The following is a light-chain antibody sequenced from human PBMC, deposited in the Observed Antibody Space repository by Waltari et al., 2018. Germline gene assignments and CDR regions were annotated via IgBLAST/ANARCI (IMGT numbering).Light chain of an antibody. CDR2: AAS. Sequence: ILMTQSPASLSVSPGERATFSCTTSQSVASNLAWYQQKPGQAPRLLIYAASTRATGIPASFSGGGSGTEFTLTISSLQSEDFAVYYCQQYSSWPLTFGGGTKVEIK. CDR3: QQYSSWPLT. J-gene: IGKJ4*01. V-gene: IGKV3-15*01. CDR1: QSVASN.